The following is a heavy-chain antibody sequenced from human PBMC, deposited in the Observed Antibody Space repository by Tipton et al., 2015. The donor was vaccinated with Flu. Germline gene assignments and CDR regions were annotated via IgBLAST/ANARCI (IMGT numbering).Heavy chain of an antibody. CDR2: IYSGGTT. CDR1: GFTVSTNF. V-gene: IGHV3-53*01. CDR3: ARGVYSSGWYPFFDY. J-gene: IGHJ4*02. Sequence: VQLVQSGGGLIQPGGSLRLSCAVSGFTVSTNFMSWVRQAPGKGLEWVSIIYSGGTTYYADSVKGRFTISRDNSKNTLYLQMNSLRAEDTAVYYCARGVYSSGWYPFFDYWGQGTLVTVSS. D-gene: IGHD6-19*01.